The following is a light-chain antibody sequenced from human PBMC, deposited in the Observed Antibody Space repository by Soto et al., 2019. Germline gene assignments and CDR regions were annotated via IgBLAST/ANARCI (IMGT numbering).Light chain of an antibody. CDR2: EVS. V-gene: IGLV2-18*02. CDR3: RSYAGSNNSYV. CDR1: SSDVGSYNR. Sequence: QSALTQPPSVSGSPGQSVAISCTGTSSDVGSYNRVSWYQQPPGAAPKLMIYEVSNRPSGVPDRFSGSKSGNTASLTISGLQAEDEADYYCRSYAGSNNSYVFGTGTKVTVL. J-gene: IGLJ1*01.